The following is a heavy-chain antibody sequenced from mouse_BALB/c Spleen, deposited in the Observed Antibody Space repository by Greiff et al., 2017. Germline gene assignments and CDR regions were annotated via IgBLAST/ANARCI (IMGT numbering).Heavy chain of an antibody. D-gene: IGHD1-2*01. J-gene: IGHJ2*01. CDR3: AREGIHYYGSFDD. CDR2: ISNLAYSI. Sequence: EVLLVESGGGLVQPGGSRKLSCAASGFTFSDYGMAWVRQAPGKGPEWVAFISNLAYSIYYADTVTGRITISRENAKKTLYLEMSSLRSEDTAMYYCAREGIHYYGSFDDWGQGTTLTVSS. V-gene: IGHV5-15*02. CDR1: GFTFSDYG.